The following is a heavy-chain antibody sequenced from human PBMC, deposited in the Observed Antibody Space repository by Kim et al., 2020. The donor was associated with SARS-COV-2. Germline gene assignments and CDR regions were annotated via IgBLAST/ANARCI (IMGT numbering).Heavy chain of an antibody. CDR3: ARDGPLWFGDHYPVGYY. J-gene: IGHJ6*01. CDR1: GFTFSSYA. D-gene: IGHD3-10*01. CDR2: ISYDGSNK. V-gene: IGHV3-30*04. Sequence: GGSLRLSCAASGFTFSSYAMHWVRQAPGKGLEWVAVISYDGSNKYYADSVKGRFTISRDNSKNTLYLQMNSLRAEDTAVYYCARDGPLWFGDHYPVGYY.